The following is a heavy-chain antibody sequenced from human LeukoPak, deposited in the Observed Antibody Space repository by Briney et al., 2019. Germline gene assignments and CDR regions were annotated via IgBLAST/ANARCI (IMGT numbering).Heavy chain of an antibody. V-gene: IGHV5-51*01. CDR2: IYPGDSDT. CDR1: GSSFTSYW. J-gene: IGHJ3*02. CDR3: ARQPYYGDYERAFDI. Sequence: GESLKISCKGSGSSFTSYWIGWVRQMPGKGLEGMGIIYPGDSDTRYSPSFQGHVTISADKSISTAYLQWSSLKASDTAMYYCARQPYYGDYERAFDIWGQGTMVTVSS. D-gene: IGHD4-17*01.